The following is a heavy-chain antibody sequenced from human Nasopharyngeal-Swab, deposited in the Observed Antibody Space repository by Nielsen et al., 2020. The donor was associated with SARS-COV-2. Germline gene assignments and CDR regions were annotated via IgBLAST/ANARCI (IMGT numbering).Heavy chain of an antibody. J-gene: IGHJ4*02. Sequence: GVLKISCAASGFTFSSYWMSWVRQAPGKGLEWVANIKQDGSEKYYVDSVKGRFTISRDNAKNSLYLQMNSLRAEDTAVYYCARDQGSVTMIVVVTVGYFDYWGQGTLVTVSS. D-gene: IGHD3-22*01. CDR2: IKQDGSEK. V-gene: IGHV3-7*01. CDR1: GFTFSSYW. CDR3: ARDQGSVTMIVVVTVGYFDY.